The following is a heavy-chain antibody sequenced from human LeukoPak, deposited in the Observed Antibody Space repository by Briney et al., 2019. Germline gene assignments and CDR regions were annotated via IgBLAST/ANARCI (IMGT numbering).Heavy chain of an antibody. Sequence: ASVKVSCKASRYTFTSYGISWGRQAPGQGLEWMGWISAYNGNTNYAQKLQGRVTMTPDTSTSTAYMELRSLRSDDTAVYCCARDVPYYYGSGSYCYGMDVWGQGTTVTVSS. CDR3: ARDVPYYYGSGSYCYGMDV. J-gene: IGHJ6*02. V-gene: IGHV1-18*01. D-gene: IGHD3-10*01. CDR1: RYTFTSYG. CDR2: ISAYNGNT.